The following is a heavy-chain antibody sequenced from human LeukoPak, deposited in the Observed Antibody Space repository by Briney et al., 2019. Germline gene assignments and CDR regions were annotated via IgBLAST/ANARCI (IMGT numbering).Heavy chain of an antibody. Sequence: PGGSLRLSCAASGFTFSNAWMSWVRQAPGKGLEWVGRIKSKTDGGTTDYAAPVKGRFTISRDDSKNTLYLQMNSLKTEDTAVYYCTTWELKYPQTVDYWGQGTLVTVSS. CDR3: TTWELKYPQTVDY. J-gene: IGHJ4*02. CDR1: GFTFSNAW. V-gene: IGHV3-15*01. D-gene: IGHD1-26*01. CDR2: IKSKTDGGTT.